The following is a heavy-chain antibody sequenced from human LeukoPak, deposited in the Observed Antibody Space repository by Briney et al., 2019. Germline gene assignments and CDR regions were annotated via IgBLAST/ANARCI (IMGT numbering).Heavy chain of an antibody. D-gene: IGHD3-3*01. J-gene: IGHJ5*02. CDR2: ISWNSGDI. V-gene: IGHV3-9*03. CDR3: AKAASRLEWNWFDP. CDR1: GFTFHDYA. Sequence: PGGSLRLSCAASGFTFHDYAMHWVRQAPGKGLEWVSGISWNSGDIHYADSVRGRFTISRDNAKSSLYLQMNSLRVEDMALYYCAKAASRLEWNWFDPWSQGTLVTVSS.